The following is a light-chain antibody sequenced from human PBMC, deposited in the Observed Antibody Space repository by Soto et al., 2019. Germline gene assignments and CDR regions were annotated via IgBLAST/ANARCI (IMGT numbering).Light chain of an antibody. CDR1: QGIGTN. J-gene: IGKJ2*01. CDR2: AAS. V-gene: IGKV3-15*01. Sequence: EIVVTQSPGTLSVSPGERATLSCRASQGIGTNLAWYQQRPGQAPRLLIYAASSRATDIPARFTGRGSETEFTLTISSLQSEDFAVYFCQQYNNWPLYTFGQGTKLEI. CDR3: QQYNNWPLYT.